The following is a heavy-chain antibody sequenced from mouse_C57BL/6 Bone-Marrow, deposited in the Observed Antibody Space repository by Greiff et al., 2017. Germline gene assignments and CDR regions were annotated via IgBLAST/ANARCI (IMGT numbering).Heavy chain of an antibody. CDR2: IDPENGDT. V-gene: IGHV14-4*01. CDR3: TTWTTRAC. J-gene: IGHJ3*01. Sequence: VQLQQSGAELVRPGASVKLSCTASGFNIKDDYMHWVKQRPEQGLEWIGWIDPENGDTEYASKFQGKATITADTSSNTAYLQLSSLTSEDTAVYYCTTWTTRACWGQGTLVTVSA. D-gene: IGHD1-1*01. CDR1: GFNIKDDY.